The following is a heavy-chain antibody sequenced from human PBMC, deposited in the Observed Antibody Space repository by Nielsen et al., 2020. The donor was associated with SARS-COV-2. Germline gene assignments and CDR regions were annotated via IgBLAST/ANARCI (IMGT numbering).Heavy chain of an antibody. D-gene: IGHD5-24*01. Sequence: SETLSLTCTVSGGSISSYYWSWIRQPPGKGLEWIGYISNTGSTNYNPSLQSRVTISVDTSKNQFSLKLSSVTAADTAVYYCARGHGYNYAYGHYYYGMDVWGQGTTVTVSS. CDR3: ARGHGYNYAYGHYYYGMDV. CDR1: GGSISSYY. V-gene: IGHV4-59*01. J-gene: IGHJ6*02. CDR2: ISNTGST.